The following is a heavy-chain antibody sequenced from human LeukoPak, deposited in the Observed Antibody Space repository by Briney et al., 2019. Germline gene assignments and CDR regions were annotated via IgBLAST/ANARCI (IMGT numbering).Heavy chain of an antibody. J-gene: IGHJ4*02. CDR1: GGSISSGTYY. V-gene: IGHV4-39*07. D-gene: IGHD5-12*01. CDR2: IYHSGST. CDR3: ARDDSVSISGENY. Sequence: PSETLSLICTVSGGSISSGTYYWGWIRQPPGKGLEWIGSIYHSGSTYYNPSLKSRVTISVDTSKNQFSLKLSSVTAADTAVYYCARDDSVSISGENYWGQGTLVTVSS.